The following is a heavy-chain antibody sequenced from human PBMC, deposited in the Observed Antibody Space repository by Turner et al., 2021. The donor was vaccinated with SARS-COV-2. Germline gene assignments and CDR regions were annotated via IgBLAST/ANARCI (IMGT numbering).Heavy chain of an antibody. J-gene: IGHJ4*02. CDR1: GFTVSSNY. CDR2: SYSGGST. V-gene: IGHV3-66*01. D-gene: IGHD2-15*01. Sequence: EVQLVGSGGGLVRPGGFLRLSCAACGFTVSSNYMSWVRQAPGKGLEWVSVSYSGGSTFYADSVKSRFTISRDNSKNTLYLQMNSLRAEDTAVYYCARDLGGLRFDYWGQGTLVTVSS. CDR3: ARDLGGLRFDY.